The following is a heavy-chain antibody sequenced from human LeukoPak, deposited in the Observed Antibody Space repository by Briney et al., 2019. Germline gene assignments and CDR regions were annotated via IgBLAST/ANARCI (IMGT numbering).Heavy chain of an antibody. CDR2: INPNSGGT. Sequence: ASVKVSCKASGYTFNGYYMHWVRQAPGQGLEWMGWINPNSGGTNYAQKFQGRVTMTRDTSISTAYMELSRLRSDDTAVYYCARDVGVYCSSTSCSDYWGQGTLVTVSS. J-gene: IGHJ4*02. V-gene: IGHV1-2*02. CDR3: ARDVGVYCSSTSCSDY. D-gene: IGHD2-2*01. CDR1: GYTFNGYY.